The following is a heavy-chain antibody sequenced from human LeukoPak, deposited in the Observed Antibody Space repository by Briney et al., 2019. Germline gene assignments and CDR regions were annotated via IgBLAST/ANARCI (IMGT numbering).Heavy chain of an antibody. CDR2: IYSGGAR. CDR1: GFTVSSNY. Sequence: GGSLRLSCAASGFTVSSNYMSWVRQAPGKGLEWVSIIYSGGARYYADSVKGRFTISRDNSENTLYLQMNSLRPEDTALYYCARGSPYGDYAFDIWGQGTMVTVSS. J-gene: IGHJ3*02. D-gene: IGHD4-17*01. V-gene: IGHV3-53*01. CDR3: ARGSPYGDYAFDI.